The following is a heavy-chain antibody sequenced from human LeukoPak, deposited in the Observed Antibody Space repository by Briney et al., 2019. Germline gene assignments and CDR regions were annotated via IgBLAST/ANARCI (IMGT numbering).Heavy chain of an antibody. CDR3: ARDRRITMVRGVITHFDY. CDR1: GVSISSYY. V-gene: IGHV4-59*01. Sequence: PSETLSLTCTVSGVSISSYYWSWIRQPPGKGLEWIGYIYYSGSTNYNPSLKSRVTISVDTSKNQFSLKLSSVTAVDTAVYYCARDRRITMVRGVITHFDYWGQGTLVTVSS. CDR2: IYYSGST. D-gene: IGHD3-10*01. J-gene: IGHJ4*02.